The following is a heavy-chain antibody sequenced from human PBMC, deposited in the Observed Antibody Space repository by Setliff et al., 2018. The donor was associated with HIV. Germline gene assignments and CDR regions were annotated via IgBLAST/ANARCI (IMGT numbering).Heavy chain of an antibody. CDR2: VHYTGIT. CDR1: GGSITSSTYY. CDR3: AREADGIDF. Sequence: PSETLSLTCTVSGGSITSSTYYWGWIRQPPGKGLEWIGTVHYTGITYHNPSLKSRVTISVEVSKNQISLKLTAVTAADSAVYYCAREADGIDFWGQGTQVTVSS. J-gene: IGHJ4*02. D-gene: IGHD2-15*01. V-gene: IGHV4-39*02.